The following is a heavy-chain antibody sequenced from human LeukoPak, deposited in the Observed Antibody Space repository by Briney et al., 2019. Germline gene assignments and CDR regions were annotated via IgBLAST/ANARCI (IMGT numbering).Heavy chain of an antibody. J-gene: IGHJ4*02. V-gene: IGHV3-11*05. D-gene: IGHD1-1*01. Sequence: GGSLRLSCEASGFTFSDYYMSWVRQAPGKGLEWVSYISGSSGYTKYADSVKGRFTISRDHAKNSLYLQVNSLQAEDTAVYYCVRGTGTTAYFDYWGQGTPVTVSS. CDR1: GFTFSDYY. CDR3: VRGTGTTAYFDY. CDR2: ISGSSGYT.